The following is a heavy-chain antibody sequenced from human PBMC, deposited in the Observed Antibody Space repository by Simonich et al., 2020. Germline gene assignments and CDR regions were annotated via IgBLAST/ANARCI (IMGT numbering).Heavy chain of an antibody. D-gene: IGHD1-7*01. CDR3: AKRSGVSITGTFDY. V-gene: IGHV3-23*01. CDR2: ISGSGGST. CDR1: GFTFSSYA. Sequence: EVQLLESGGGLVQPGGSLRLSCAASGFTFSSYAMSWVRQAPGEGLGWVPAISGSGGSTYYADSVKGRFTISRDNSKNTLYLQMNSLRAEDTAVYYCAKRSGVSITGTFDYWGQGTLVTVSS. J-gene: IGHJ4*02.